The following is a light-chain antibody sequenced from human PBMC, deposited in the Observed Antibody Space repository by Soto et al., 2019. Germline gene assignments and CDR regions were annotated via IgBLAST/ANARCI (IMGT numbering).Light chain of an antibody. CDR3: QQYGSSPRT. J-gene: IGKJ1*01. V-gene: IGKV3-20*01. CDR2: GAS. Sequence: EIVLTQSPATLSLSPGERATLSCRASQSVRSNLAWYQQKPGQAPRLLIYGASNRATGIPDRFSGSGSGTDFTLTISRLEPEDFAVYYCQQYGSSPRTFGQGTKVDIK. CDR1: QSVRSN.